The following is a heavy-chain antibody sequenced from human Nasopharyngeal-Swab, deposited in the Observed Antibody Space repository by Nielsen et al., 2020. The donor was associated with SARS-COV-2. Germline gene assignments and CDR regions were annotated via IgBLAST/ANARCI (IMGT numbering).Heavy chain of an antibody. CDR3: ARIPGYSSGWYSGGMDV. V-gene: IGHV2-70*01. CDR1: GFSFSTSGMC. CDR2: IDWDDDK. Sequence: SGPTLVKPTQTLTLTCTFSGFSFSTSGMCVSWIRQPPGKALEWPALIDWDDDKYYSTSLKTRLTISKDTSKNQVVLTMTNMDPVDTATYYCARIPGYSSGWYSGGMDVWGQGTTVTVSS. J-gene: IGHJ6*02. D-gene: IGHD6-19*01.